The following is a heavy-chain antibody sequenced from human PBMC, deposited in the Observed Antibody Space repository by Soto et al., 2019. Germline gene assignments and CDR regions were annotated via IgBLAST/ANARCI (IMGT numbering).Heavy chain of an antibody. CDR3: ATIGGVVVTATNLYFDC. V-gene: IGHV3-53*01. CDR2: IYSDDST. Sequence: PGGSLRLSCAASGFSVSSGYVGWVRQAPGRGLEWVPIIYSDDSTYYADSVKGRFAISRDNSKDTLYLQMNSLRIEDTAVYYCATIGGVVVTATNLYFDCWGQGTLVTVSS. D-gene: IGHD2-21*02. CDR1: GFSVSSGY. J-gene: IGHJ4*02.